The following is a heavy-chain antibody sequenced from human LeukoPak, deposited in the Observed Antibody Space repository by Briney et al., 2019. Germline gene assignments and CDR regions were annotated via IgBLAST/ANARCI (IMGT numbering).Heavy chain of an antibody. Sequence: GGSLRLSCAASGFTFSTYAMSWVRQAPGKGLEWVSSLSGSSSYIYYADSVKGRFTISRDNAKISLFLQMNSLRAEDTAVYYCARGYAVDSSSIGIQYYFDYWGQGTLVTVSS. CDR1: GFTFSTYA. CDR2: LSGSSSYI. J-gene: IGHJ4*02. V-gene: IGHV3-21*01. D-gene: IGHD6-13*01. CDR3: ARGYAVDSSSIGIQYYFDY.